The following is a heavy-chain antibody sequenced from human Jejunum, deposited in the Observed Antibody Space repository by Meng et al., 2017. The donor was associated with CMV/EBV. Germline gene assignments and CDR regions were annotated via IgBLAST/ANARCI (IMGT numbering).Heavy chain of an antibody. CDR3: ARDRTGGNSNWFDP. CDR2: ISNSGST. J-gene: IGHJ5*02. D-gene: IGHD4-23*01. Sequence: SLNSYYWSWMRQTPGKGLEWIGYISNSGSTKYNPNYNPSLKSRLTISVDTSKNQFFLRLTSVTAADTAVYYCARDRTGGNSNWFDPWGLGILVTVSS. V-gene: IGHV4-59*01. CDR1: SLNSYY.